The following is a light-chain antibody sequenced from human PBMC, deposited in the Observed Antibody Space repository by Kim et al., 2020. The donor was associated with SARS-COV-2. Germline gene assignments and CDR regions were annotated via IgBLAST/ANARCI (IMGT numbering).Light chain of an antibody. CDR2: GAS. J-gene: IGKJ1*01. CDR3: QQYNKWPRT. V-gene: IGKV3-15*01. Sequence: SVSPGERATLSCRASHSVNTNLAWYQQKPGQPPRLLIYGASTRATGFPARFSGSGSGTEFTLTISSLQSEDFAVYYCQQYNKWPRTFGQGTKVDIK. CDR1: HSVNTN.